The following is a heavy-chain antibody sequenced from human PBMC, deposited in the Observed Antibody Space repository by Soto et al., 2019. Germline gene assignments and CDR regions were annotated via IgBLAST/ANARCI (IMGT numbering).Heavy chain of an antibody. V-gene: IGHV3-23*01. CDR3: AKGTVWSGRLLAY. D-gene: IGHD1-1*01. J-gene: IGHJ4*02. CDR2: ISGSGSST. CDR1: GFTFSSYA. Sequence: GGSLRLCCTSSGFTFSSYAMSWVRQAPGKGLEWVSAISGSGSSTYYADSVKGRFTISRDNSKNTLYLQMNSLRAEDTAVYYCAKGTVWSGRLLAYWGQGTLVTAPQ.